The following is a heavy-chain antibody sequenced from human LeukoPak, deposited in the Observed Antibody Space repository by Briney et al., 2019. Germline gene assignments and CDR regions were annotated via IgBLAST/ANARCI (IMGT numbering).Heavy chain of an antibody. V-gene: IGHV4-39*07. D-gene: IGHD5-24*01. Sequence: SETLSLTCTVSGGSISSSSYYWGWIRQPPGKGLEWIGSIYYSGSTYYNPSLKGRVTISVDTSKNQFSLKLSSVTAADTAVYYCATSWGDGYNWHWYFDLWGRGTLVTVSS. CDR2: IYYSGST. CDR3: ATSWGDGYNWHWYFDL. J-gene: IGHJ2*01. CDR1: GGSISSSSYY.